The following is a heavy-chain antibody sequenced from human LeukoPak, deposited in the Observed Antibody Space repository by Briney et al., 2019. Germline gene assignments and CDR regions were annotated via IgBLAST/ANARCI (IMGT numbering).Heavy chain of an antibody. J-gene: IGHJ5*02. CDR1: GGSISSSSYY. CDR3: ARQAHTIFGVVISLHWFDP. V-gene: IGHV4-39*01. CDR2: IYYSGST. D-gene: IGHD3-3*01. Sequence: PSKTLSLTCTVSGGSISSSSYYWGWIRQPPGKGLEWIGSIYYSGSTYYNPSLKSRVTISVDTSKNQFSLKLSSVTAADTAVYYCARQAHTIFGVVISLHWFDPWGQGTLVTVSS.